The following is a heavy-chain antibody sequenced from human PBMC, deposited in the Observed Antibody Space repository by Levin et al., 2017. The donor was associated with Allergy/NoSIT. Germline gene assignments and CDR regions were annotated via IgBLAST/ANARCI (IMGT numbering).Heavy chain of an antibody. CDR1: GGSISSSSYY. V-gene: IGHV4-39*01. D-gene: IGHD1-1*01. J-gene: IGHJ4*02. Sequence: SQTLSLTCTVSGGSISSSSYYWGWIRQPPGKGLEWIGSIYYSGSTYYNPSLKSRVTISVDTSKNQFSLKLSSVTAADTAVYYCATPGPSWGTQPGPYYFDYWGQGTLVTVSS. CDR2: IYYSGST. CDR3: ATPGPSWGTQPGPYYFDY.